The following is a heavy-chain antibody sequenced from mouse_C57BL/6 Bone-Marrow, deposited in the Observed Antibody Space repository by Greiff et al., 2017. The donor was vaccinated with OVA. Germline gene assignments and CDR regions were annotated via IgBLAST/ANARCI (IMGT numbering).Heavy chain of an antibody. CDR3: ASAHYGLYAMDY. Sequence: VMLVESGAELAKPGASVKLSCKASGYTFTSYWMHWVKQRPGQGLEWIGYINPSSGYTKYNQKFKDKATLTADKSSSTAYMQLSSLTYEDSAVYYCASAHYGLYAMDYWGQGTSVTVSS. D-gene: IGHD1-2*01. CDR2: INPSSGYT. J-gene: IGHJ4*01. CDR1: GYTFTSYW. V-gene: IGHV1-7*01.